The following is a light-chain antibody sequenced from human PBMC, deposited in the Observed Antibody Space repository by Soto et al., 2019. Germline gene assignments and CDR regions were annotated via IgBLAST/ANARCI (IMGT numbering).Light chain of an antibody. V-gene: IGKV1-12*01. CDR1: QDIHTW. J-gene: IGKJ3*01. CDR2: GAS. CDR3: QQANNFPFA. Sequence: DIQMTQSPSSVSASVGVRVTITCRASQDIHTWLAWYQQKPGKAPKLLIYGASSLQSGVPSRFSGSVSGTDFTLTISSLQPEDFATYYCQQANNFPFAFGPVTKVDIK.